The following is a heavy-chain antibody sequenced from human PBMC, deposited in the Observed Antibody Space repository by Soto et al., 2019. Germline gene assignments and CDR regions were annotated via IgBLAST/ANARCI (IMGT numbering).Heavy chain of an antibody. CDR3: ASVTFGGVVLAH. V-gene: IGHV4-59*01. CDR2: IYFNGNT. CDR1: AASFSKYY. J-gene: IGHJ4*02. Sequence: SETLSLTCTVSAASFSKYYWSWIRQPPGKGLEWIGYIYFNGNTNYNPSLKRRVTISIDTSEKQISLNLTSVTDADTAVYYCASVTFGGVVLAHWGQGTLVTVS. D-gene: IGHD3-16*01.